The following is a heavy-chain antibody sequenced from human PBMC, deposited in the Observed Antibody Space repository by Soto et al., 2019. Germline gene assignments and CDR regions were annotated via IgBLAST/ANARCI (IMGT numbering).Heavy chain of an antibody. CDR1: GFSFSDYG. V-gene: IGHV3-23*01. CDR2: IIGPGDKA. J-gene: IGHJ4*02. CDR3: AKDRDYGDSFPFGC. Sequence: EVQLLESGGGLVQPGGSLRLSCAASGFSFSDYGMSWVRQAPGKGLEWVSAIIGPGDKAYYADSVKGRFTISRDNSNNTVYLQLNNLRAEDMAIDYCAKDRDYGDSFPFGCWGQGTLVTVSS. D-gene: IGHD4-17*01.